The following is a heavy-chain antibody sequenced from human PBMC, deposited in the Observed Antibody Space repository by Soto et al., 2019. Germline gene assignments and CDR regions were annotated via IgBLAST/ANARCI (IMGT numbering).Heavy chain of an antibody. Sequence: PGESLKISCKGSGYIFNMYCIAWVRQMPGKGLEWMGIIYPGDSETRYSPSFQGQVTISVDKSISTAYLQWSSLKASDSAIYYCARRIMDRVSGTYSYGMDVWGQGTTVTVSS. CDR3: ARRIMDRVSGTYSYGMDV. D-gene: IGHD3-10*01. J-gene: IGHJ6*02. CDR2: IYPGDSET. V-gene: IGHV5-51*01. CDR1: GYIFNMYC.